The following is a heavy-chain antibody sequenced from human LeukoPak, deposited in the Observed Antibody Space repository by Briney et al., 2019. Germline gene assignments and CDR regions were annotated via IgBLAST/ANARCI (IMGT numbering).Heavy chain of an antibody. CDR1: GYTFTGYH. CDR2: ISPNSGGT. V-gene: IGHV1-2*06. D-gene: IGHD1-7*01. CDR3: ARVNYDDYRYGMDV. Sequence: ASVKVSCKASGYTFTGYHVHWVRQAPGQGLEWMGRISPNSGGTSYAQKFQGRVTITRDTSISTAYLVLSGLKSDDTAVYYCARVNYDDYRYGMDVWGQGTQVTVSS. J-gene: IGHJ6*02.